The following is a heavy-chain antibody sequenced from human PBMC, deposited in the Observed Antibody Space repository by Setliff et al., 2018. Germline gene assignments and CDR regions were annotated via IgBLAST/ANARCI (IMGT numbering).Heavy chain of an antibody. V-gene: IGHV3-23*01. CDR2: ISGYGGST. J-gene: IGHJ4*02. D-gene: IGHD3-22*01. CDR1: GFTFSNSA. CDR3: AKVFPDYDSSGYYLDY. Sequence: GGSLRLSCAAAGFTFSNSAMTWVRQGPGKGLEWVSTISGYGGSTYYADSVKGRFSISRDNSKNTLYLQMNSLRAEDTAVYYCAKVFPDYDSSGYYLDYWGQGTLVTVSS.